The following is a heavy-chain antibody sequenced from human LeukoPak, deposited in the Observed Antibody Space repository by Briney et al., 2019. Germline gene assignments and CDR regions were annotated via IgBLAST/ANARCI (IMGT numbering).Heavy chain of an antibody. Sequence: GGSLRLSCAASGFTFSSYGMHWVRQAPGKGLEWVAVISHDGSNKYYADSVKGRFTISRDNSKNTLYLQMNNLRAEDTAVYYCAKDMALVVVTDNGMDVWGQGTTVTVSS. CDR2: ISHDGSNK. D-gene: IGHD2-21*02. CDR3: AKDMALVVVTDNGMDV. J-gene: IGHJ6*02. V-gene: IGHV3-30*18. CDR1: GFTFSSYG.